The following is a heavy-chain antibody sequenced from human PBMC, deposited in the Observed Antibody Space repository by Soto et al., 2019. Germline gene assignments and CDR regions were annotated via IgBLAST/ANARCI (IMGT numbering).Heavy chain of an antibody. Sequence: GGSLRLSCAASGFTFRSYSMNWVRQAPGKGLERVSSISSSSSYIYYAATMKSRFTISRDNAKTSLYLQMNSLRAEVTSLYYFAREVIKLSSSWDFDPWGQGTLVTVSS. D-gene: IGHD6-13*01. CDR2: ISSSSSYI. CDR3: AREVIKLSSSWDFDP. CDR1: GFTFRSYS. J-gene: IGHJ5*02. V-gene: IGHV3-21*01.